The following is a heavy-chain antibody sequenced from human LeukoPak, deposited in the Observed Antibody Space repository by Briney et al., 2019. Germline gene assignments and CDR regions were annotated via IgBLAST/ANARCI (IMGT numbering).Heavy chain of an antibody. Sequence: SETLSLTCTISGVSISSYYWTWLRQPPGKGLEWIGYIYNSGNTNYNPTLKSRARISLDTSNKQFFLKLTSVTAADTAVYYCARADSRSENWFGPWGQGALVTGSS. CDR3: ARADSRSENWFGP. D-gene: IGHD1-26*01. CDR2: IYNSGNT. V-gene: IGHV4-59*01. J-gene: IGHJ5*02. CDR1: GVSISSYY.